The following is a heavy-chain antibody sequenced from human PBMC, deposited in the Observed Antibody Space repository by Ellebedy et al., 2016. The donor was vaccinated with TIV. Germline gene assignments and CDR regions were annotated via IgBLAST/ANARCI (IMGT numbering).Heavy chain of an antibody. CDR2: ITGNSDRT. D-gene: IGHD3-10*01. Sequence: GESLKISCAASGFTFSSYAMTWVRQAPGKGLEWVSAITGNSDRTFYADSVRGRFTIYRDNSKNTLYLQMNGLTADDTAVYYCAKERRFTGVPQLDYWGQGTLATVSS. J-gene: IGHJ4*02. CDR1: GFTFSSYA. V-gene: IGHV3-23*01. CDR3: AKERRFTGVPQLDY.